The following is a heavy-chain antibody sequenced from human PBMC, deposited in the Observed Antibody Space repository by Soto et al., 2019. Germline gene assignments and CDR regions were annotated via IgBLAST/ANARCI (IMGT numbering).Heavy chain of an antibody. CDR2: VSPYSGNT. D-gene: IGHD3-9*01. J-gene: IGHJ6*02. CDR1: GYTFISYA. CDR3: ARAFLTRTSLGSATAQLSYYGMAV. Sequence: GASVKVSCKASGYTFISYAISWVRHVPGQGFEWMGRVSPYSGNTDSAQRFQGRVTMTADTSTNTAYMDLRNLRSDDTAVYFCARAFLTRTSLGSATAQLSYYGMAVWGQGTMVTV. V-gene: IGHV1-18*01.